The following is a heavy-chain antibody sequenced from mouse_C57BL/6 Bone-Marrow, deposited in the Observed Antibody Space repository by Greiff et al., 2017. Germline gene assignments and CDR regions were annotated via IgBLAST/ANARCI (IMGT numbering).Heavy chain of an antibody. CDR2: IRNKANGYTT. J-gene: IGHJ4*01. V-gene: IGHV7-3*01. Sequence: EVQGVESGGGLVQPGGSLSLSCAASGFTFTDYYMSWVRQPPGKALEWLGFIRNKANGYTTEYSASVKGRFTISRDNSQSILYLQINALRAEDSATYYCARYMGLPHYYAMDYWGTGTSVTVSS. CDR3: ARYMGLPHYYAMDY. CDR1: GFTFTDYY. D-gene: IGHD2-2*01.